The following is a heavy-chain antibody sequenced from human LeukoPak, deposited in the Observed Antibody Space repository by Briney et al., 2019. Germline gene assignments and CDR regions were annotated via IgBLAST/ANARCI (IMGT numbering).Heavy chain of an antibody. CDR2: INTDGSST. J-gene: IGHJ6*03. CDR1: GFTFSSYW. D-gene: IGHD6-6*01. V-gene: IGHV3-74*01. CDR3: ARSIAARRSYYYYYMDV. Sequence: GGSLRLSCAASGFTFSSYWMHWVRQAPGKGLVWVSRINTDGSSTSYADSVKGRFTISRDNAKNTLYLQMNSLRAEDTAVYYCARSIAARRSYYYYYMDVWGKGTTVTVSS.